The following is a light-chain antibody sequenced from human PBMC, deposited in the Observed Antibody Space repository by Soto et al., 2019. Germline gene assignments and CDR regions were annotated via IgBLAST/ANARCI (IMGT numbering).Light chain of an antibody. Sequence: EIVLTQSPGTLSLSPGERATLSCRASQSVSSYFAWYQQKPAQAPRLLIYDASNRATGIPARFSGSGSGTDFTLTISSLEPEDVAVYYCQQRSNWPHTFGGGTKLEIK. CDR3: QQRSNWPHT. CDR1: QSVSSY. V-gene: IGKV3-11*01. J-gene: IGKJ2*01. CDR2: DAS.